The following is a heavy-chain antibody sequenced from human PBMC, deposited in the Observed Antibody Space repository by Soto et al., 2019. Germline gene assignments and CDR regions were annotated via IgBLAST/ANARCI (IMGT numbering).Heavy chain of an antibody. D-gene: IGHD4-4*01. CDR3: VKEKLYSNYEYYFDY. CDR1: GFTFRNYA. Sequence: VQLVESGGGLVQPGRSLRLSCAASGFTFRNYAMHWVRRAPGKGLEWASGISWHSGTIGYADSVRGRFTISRDNAKNSLYLQMNSLRPEDTALYYCVKEKLYSNYEYYFDYWGQGTLVTVSS. J-gene: IGHJ4*02. V-gene: IGHV3-9*01. CDR2: ISWHSGTI.